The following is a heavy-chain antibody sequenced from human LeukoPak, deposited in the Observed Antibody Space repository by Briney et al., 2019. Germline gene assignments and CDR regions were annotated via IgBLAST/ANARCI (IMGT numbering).Heavy chain of an antibody. Sequence: GGSLRLSCAASGFTFSDYWMHWVRQAPGKGLVWVSRIASDGSSTSYADSVKGRFTISRDNSKNTLYLQMNSLRAEDTAVYYCAKLGDDYGDYVGYWGQGTLVTVSS. CDR1: GFTFSDYW. D-gene: IGHD4-17*01. CDR3: AKLGDDYGDYVGY. CDR2: IASDGSST. J-gene: IGHJ4*02. V-gene: IGHV3-74*01.